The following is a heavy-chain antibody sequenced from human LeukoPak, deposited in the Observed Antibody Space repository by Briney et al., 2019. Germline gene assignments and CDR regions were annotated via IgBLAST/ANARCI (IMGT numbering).Heavy chain of an antibody. CDR2: IYHSGST. V-gene: IGHV4-4*02. Sequence: SETLSLTCAVSGGSISSSNWWSWVRQPPGKGLEWIGEIYHSGSTNYNPSLKSRVTISVDKSKNQFSLKLSSVTAADTAVYYCARDGNIAAAGLDYWGQGTLVTVSS. CDR1: GGSISSSNW. D-gene: IGHD6-13*01. CDR3: ARDGNIAAAGLDY. J-gene: IGHJ4*02.